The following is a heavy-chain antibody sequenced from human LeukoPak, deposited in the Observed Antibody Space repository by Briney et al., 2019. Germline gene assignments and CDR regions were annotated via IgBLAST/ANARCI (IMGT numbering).Heavy chain of an antibody. V-gene: IGHV3-23*01. CDR2: ISGSGGST. J-gene: IGHJ4*02. CDR3: AKGDSSSWYFDY. Sequence: QAGGSLRLSCAASGFTFSSYAMSWVRQAPGKGLEWVSAISGSGGSTYYADSVKGRFTISRDNSKNTLYLQMNSLRAEDTAVYYCAKGDSSSWYFDYWGQGTLVTVSS. CDR1: GFTFSSYA. D-gene: IGHD6-13*01.